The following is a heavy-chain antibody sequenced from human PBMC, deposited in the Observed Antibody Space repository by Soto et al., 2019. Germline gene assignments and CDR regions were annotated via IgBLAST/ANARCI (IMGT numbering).Heavy chain of an antibody. V-gene: IGHV4-59*08. D-gene: IGHD5-12*01. CDR1: GGSISSYY. CDR2: IYYSGST. CDR3: ARRYDDCFDY. J-gene: IGHJ4*02. Sequence: SETLSLTCTVSGGSISSYYWSWIRQPPGKGLEWIGYIYYSGSTNYNPSLKSRVTISVDTSKNQFSLKLSSVTAADTAVYYCARRYDDCFDYWGQGTLVTVSS.